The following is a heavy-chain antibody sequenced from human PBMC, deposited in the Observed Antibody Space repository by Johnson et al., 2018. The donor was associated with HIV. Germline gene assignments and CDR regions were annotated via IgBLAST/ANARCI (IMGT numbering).Heavy chain of an antibody. J-gene: IGHJ3*02. CDR1: GFTFSYYS. CDR3: AKGTNGQSWAFDI. CDR2: TSYDESDK. Sequence: QMQLVESGGGLVQSGGSLRLSCAASGFTFSYYSMHWVRQAPGKGLEWVALTSYDESDKFYADSVKGRFIISRDNPRNTLYLQMNGLRAEDTAVYYCAKGTNGQSWAFDIWGQGTVVTVSS. D-gene: IGHD2-8*01. V-gene: IGHV3-30*04.